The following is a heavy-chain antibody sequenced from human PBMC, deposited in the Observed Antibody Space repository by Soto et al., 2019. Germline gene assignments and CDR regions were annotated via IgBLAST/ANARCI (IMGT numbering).Heavy chain of an antibody. CDR2: IIPIFGTA. CDR3: ARRELLNSNWFDP. Sequence: ASVKVSCKASGGTFSSYAISWVRQAPGQGLEWMGGIIPIFGTANYAQKFQGRVTITADKSTSTAYMELSSLRSEDTAVYYCARRELLNSNWFDPWGQGTLVTVSS. J-gene: IGHJ5*02. CDR1: GGTFSSYA. D-gene: IGHD1-26*01. V-gene: IGHV1-69*06.